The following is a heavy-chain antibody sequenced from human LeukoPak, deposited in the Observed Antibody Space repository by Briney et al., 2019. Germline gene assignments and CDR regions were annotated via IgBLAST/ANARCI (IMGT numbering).Heavy chain of an antibody. CDR1: GYTFTSYD. CDR2: INPSGDST. CDR3: ARDFDGEGYFDY. V-gene: IGHV1-46*01. J-gene: IGHJ4*02. D-gene: IGHD3-10*01. Sequence: ASVKVSCKASGYTFTSYDINWVRQAPGQGLEWMGIINPSGDSTSYARKFQGRVTMTRDTSTSTVYMELSSLRSEDTAVYYCARDFDGEGYFDYWGQGTLVTVSS.